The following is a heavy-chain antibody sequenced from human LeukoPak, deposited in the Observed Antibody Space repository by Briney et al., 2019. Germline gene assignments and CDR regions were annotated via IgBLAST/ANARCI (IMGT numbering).Heavy chain of an antibody. CDR3: ARAPYDTRGENWFDP. Sequence: GASVKVSCKASGYTFTSYDINWVRQATGQGLEWMGWMNPNSSNTGYAQKFQGRVTMTRNTSISTAYMELSSLRSEDTAVYYCARAPYDTRGENWFDPWGQGTLVTVSS. CDR2: MNPNSSNT. V-gene: IGHV1-8*01. D-gene: IGHD3-9*01. CDR1: GYTFTSYD. J-gene: IGHJ5*02.